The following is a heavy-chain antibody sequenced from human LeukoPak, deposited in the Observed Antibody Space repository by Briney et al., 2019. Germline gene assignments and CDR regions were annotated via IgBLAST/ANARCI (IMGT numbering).Heavy chain of an antibody. Sequence: GRSLRLSYAASGFTFSSYGMHWVRQAPGKGLEWVAVISYDGSNKYYADSVKGRFTISRDNSKNTLYLQMNSLRAEDTAVYYCAKDDRVVRHLPDFDYWGQGTLVTVSS. V-gene: IGHV3-30*18. D-gene: IGHD2-15*01. J-gene: IGHJ4*02. CDR3: AKDDRVVRHLPDFDY. CDR1: GFTFSSYG. CDR2: ISYDGSNK.